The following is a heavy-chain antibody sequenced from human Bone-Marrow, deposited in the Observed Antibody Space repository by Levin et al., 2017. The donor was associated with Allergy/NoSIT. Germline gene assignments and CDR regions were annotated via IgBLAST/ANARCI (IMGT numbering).Heavy chain of an antibody. CDR2: IYSEGTT. D-gene: IGHD2-8*02. CDR1: GFTVSSHY. CDR3: ARDGGVQVGGDY. V-gene: IGHV3-66*01. J-gene: IGHJ4*02. Sequence: GESLKISCVASGFTVSSHYMRWVRQAPGKGLEWVSLIYSEGTTDYADSVKGRFTISRDKSKNTLYLQMNSLRVEDTAVYYCARDGGVQVGGDYVGQGTLVTVSS.